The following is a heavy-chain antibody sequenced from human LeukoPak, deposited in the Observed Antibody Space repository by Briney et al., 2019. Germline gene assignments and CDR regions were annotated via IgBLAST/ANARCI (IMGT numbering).Heavy chain of an antibody. CDR3: AKAVDTTVVKVFDY. Sequence: QPGGSLRLSCAASGFTFSSYAMTWVRQAPGKGLEWVSAISGGGDITSYADSVKGRFTISRDNSKNTLYLQMNSLRAEDTAVYYCAKAVDTTVVKVFDYWGQGTLVTVSS. CDR1: GFTFSSYA. CDR2: ISGGGDIT. D-gene: IGHD5-18*01. J-gene: IGHJ4*02. V-gene: IGHV3-23*01.